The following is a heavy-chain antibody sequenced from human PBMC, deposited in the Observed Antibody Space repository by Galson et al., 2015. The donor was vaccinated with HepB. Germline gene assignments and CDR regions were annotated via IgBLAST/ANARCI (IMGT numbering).Heavy chain of an antibody. V-gene: IGHV1-3*01. J-gene: IGHJ5*02. CDR3: AREGGSSGCCRFDP. Sequence: SVKVSCKASGYTFTSYAMHWVRQAPGQRLEWMGWINAGNGNTKYSQEFQGRVTITRDTSASTAYMELSSLRSEDTAVYYCAREGGSSGCCRFDPWGQGTLVTVSS. CDR2: INAGNGNT. D-gene: IGHD6-19*01. CDR1: GYTFTSYA.